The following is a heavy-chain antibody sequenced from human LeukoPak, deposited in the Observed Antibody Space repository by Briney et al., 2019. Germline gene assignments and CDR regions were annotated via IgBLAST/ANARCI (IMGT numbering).Heavy chain of an antibody. CDR1: WDSVSSNSAV. J-gene: IGHJ6*03. CDR2: TYYRSKWYN. V-gene: IGHV6-1*01. Sequence: PSQTLSLTCAISWDSVSSNSAVWNWIRQSPSRGLEWLGRTYYRSKWYNDYAVSVESRVTINPDTSKNQFSLQLNSVTPEDTAVYYCARGALGYYMDVWGKGTTVTVSS. CDR3: ARGALGYYMDV.